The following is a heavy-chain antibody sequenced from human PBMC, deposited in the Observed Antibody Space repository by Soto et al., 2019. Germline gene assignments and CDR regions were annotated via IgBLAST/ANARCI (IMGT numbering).Heavy chain of an antibody. D-gene: IGHD3-3*01. CDR3: ARGSDFWSGSNIGGPYGMDV. CDR1: GGSISSYY. CDR2: IYYSGST. J-gene: IGHJ6*02. Sequence: SETLSLTCTVSGGSISSYYWSWIRQPPGKGLEWIGYIYYSGSTNYNPSLKSRVTISVDTSKNQFSLKLSSVTAADTAVYYCARGSDFWSGSNIGGPYGMDVWGQGTTVTVSS. V-gene: IGHV4-59*01.